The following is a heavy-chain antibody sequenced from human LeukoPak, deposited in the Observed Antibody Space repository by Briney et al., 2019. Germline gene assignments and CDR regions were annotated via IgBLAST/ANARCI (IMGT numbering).Heavy chain of an antibody. D-gene: IGHD2-21*02. J-gene: IGHJ4*01. CDR1: GFTFSRYT. CDR2: LSTGSSSM. Sequence: GGSLRLSCTASGFTFSRYTMNWVRQAPGKGLESLSSLSTGSSSMFFADSVKGRFTISRDNAKNSVFLQMNRLRVEDTALYYCARAGSVTSPVDYWGHGALVTVSS. V-gene: IGHV3-21*06. CDR3: ARAGSVTSPVDY.